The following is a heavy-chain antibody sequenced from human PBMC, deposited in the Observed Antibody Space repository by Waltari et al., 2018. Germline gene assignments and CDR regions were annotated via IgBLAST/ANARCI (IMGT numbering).Heavy chain of an antibody. J-gene: IGHJ3*01. CDR1: AFTITNYY. Sequence: VKKPGTTVKISCKVSAFTITNYYIHWVQQAPGKGLHWMGLVDPEDGEAIYSENFQGRVTMTADTSTDTVYMQLSSLTSDDTAIYYCATGLEDSDSASRPFDVWGQGTMVTVS. V-gene: IGHV1-69-2*01. CDR3: ATGLEDSDSASRPFDV. D-gene: IGHD1-26*01. CDR2: VDPEDGEA.